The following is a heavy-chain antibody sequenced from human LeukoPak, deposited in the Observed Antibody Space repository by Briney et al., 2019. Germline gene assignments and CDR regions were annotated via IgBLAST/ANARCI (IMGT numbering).Heavy chain of an antibody. CDR2: INPSSGST. Sequence: EASVKVSCKASGYSFTRYYISWVRQAPGQGLEWMGIINPSSGSTTYAQKFQGRVTMTRDMSTNTVYMELSSLRSEDTAVYYCARGRPETWKPTWSEKYYFDYWGQGTLVTVSS. J-gene: IGHJ4*02. V-gene: IGHV1-46*01. D-gene: IGHD1-1*01. CDR1: GYSFTRYY. CDR3: ARGRPETWKPTWSEKYYFDY.